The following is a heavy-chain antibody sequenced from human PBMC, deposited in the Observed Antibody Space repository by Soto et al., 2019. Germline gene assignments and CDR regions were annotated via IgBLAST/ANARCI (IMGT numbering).Heavy chain of an antibody. J-gene: IGHJ4*02. Sequence: SGTLSLTCTVSGGSISSYYWSWIRQPPGKGLEWIGYIYYSGSTNYNPSLKSRVTISVDTSKNQFSLKLSSVTAADTAVYYCARGALTTYFDYWGQGTLVTVSS. CDR3: ARGALTTYFDY. V-gene: IGHV4-59*01. CDR1: GGSISSYY. CDR2: IYYSGST.